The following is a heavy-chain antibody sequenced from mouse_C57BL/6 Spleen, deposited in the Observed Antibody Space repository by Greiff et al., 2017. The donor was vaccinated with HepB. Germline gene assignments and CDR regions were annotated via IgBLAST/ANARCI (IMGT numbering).Heavy chain of an antibody. CDR3: ASDYDAWYFDV. CDR1: GFSLTSYG. V-gene: IGHV2-2*01. J-gene: IGHJ1*03. Sequence: VKLMESGPGLVQPSQSLSITCTVSGFSLTSYGVHWVRQSPGKGLAWLGVIWSGGSTDYNAAFISRLSISKDNSKSQVFFKMNSLQADDTAIYYCASDYDAWYFDVWGTGTTVTVSS. D-gene: IGHD2-4*01. CDR2: IWSGGST.